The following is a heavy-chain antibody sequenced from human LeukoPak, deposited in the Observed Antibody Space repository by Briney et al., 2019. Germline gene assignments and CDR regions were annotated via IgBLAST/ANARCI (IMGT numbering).Heavy chain of an antibody. CDR2: IYYSGST. CDR3: ANRKMVRGVIMGSFDI. Sequence: SETLSLTCTVSGGSISSSSYYWGWIRQPPGKGLEWIGSIYYSGSTYYNPSLKSRVTISVDTSKNQFSLKLSSVTAADTAVYYCANRKMVRGVIMGSFDIWGQGTMVTVSS. D-gene: IGHD3-10*01. J-gene: IGHJ3*02. V-gene: IGHV4-39*01. CDR1: GGSISSSSYY.